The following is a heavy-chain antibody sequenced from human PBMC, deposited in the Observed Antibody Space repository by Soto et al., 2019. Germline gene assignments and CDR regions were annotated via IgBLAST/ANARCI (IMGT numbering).Heavy chain of an antibody. CDR1: GGSISSYY. V-gene: IGHV4-59*01. CDR2: IYYSGST. J-gene: IGHJ4*02. Sequence: QVQLQESGPGLVKPSETLSLTCTVSGGSISSYYWSWIRQPPGKGLEWIGYIYYSGSTNYNPSLTSRVTISVDTSKNQFSLKLSSLTAADTAVYYCARATYYYDSSGYLYYFDYWGQGTLVTVSS. CDR3: ARATYYYDSSGYLYYFDY. D-gene: IGHD3-22*01.